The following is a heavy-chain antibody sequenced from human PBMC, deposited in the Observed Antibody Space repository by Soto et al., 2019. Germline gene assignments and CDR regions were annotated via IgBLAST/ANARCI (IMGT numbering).Heavy chain of an antibody. CDR1: GDSLRSFY. CDR3: ARQDTVVVVGHWYFDL. J-gene: IGHJ2*01. Sequence: QVQLQESGPGLVKPSETLSLTCNVSGDSLRSFYWSWIRHSPGKGLEWIGYVRSSGSTNYNPSLKRRVSISVDTSKNQFSLHLTSVTAADTAVYYCARQDTVVVVGHWYFDLWGRGTLVTVSS. V-gene: IGHV4-59*08. CDR2: VRSSGST. D-gene: IGHD2-15*01.